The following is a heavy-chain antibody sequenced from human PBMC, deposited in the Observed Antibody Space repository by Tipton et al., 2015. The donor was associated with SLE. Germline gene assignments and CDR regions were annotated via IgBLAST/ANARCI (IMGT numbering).Heavy chain of an antibody. Sequence: LRLSCAVYGGSFSGYYWSWIRQPPGKGLEWIGKINHSGSTNYNPSLKSRVTISVDTSKNQFSLKLSSVTAADTAVYYCARTQYTFGGVIAPFDYWGQGTLVTVSS. D-gene: IGHD3-16*02. CDR3: ARTQYTFGGVIAPFDY. J-gene: IGHJ4*02. CDR2: INHSGST. V-gene: IGHV4-34*01. CDR1: GGSFSGYY.